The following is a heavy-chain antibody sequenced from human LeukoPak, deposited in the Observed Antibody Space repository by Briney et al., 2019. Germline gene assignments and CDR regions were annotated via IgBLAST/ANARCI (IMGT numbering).Heavy chain of an antibody. J-gene: IGHJ4*02. CDR1: GGPISSYY. CDR3: ARAGTAGSFDY. Sequence: PSETLSLTCTVSGGPISSYYWSWIRQPPGKGLEWIGYIYYSGSTNYNPSLKSRVTISVDTSKNQFSLKLSSVTAADTAVYYCARAGTAGSFDYWGQGTLVTVSS. D-gene: IGHD6-13*01. CDR2: IYYSGST. V-gene: IGHV4-59*01.